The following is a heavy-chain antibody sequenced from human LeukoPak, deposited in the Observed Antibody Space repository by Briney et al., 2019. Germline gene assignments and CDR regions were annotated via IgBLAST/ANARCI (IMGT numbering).Heavy chain of an antibody. V-gene: IGHV3-21*01. J-gene: IGHJ3*01. CDR3: ARDVWFGESLL. D-gene: IGHD3-10*01. CDR2: ISSSSSYI. Sequence: GGSLRLSCAASGFTFSSYSMNWVRQAPGKGLEWVSSISSSSSYIYYADSVKGRFTISRDNAKNSLYLQMNSLRAEDTAVYYCARDVWFGESLLWGQGTMVTVSS. CDR1: GFTFSSYS.